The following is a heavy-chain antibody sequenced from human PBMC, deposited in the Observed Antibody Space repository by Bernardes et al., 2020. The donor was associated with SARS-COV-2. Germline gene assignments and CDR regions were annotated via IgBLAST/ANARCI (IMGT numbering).Heavy chain of an antibody. J-gene: IGHJ4*02. CDR1: GFIFSNSW. V-gene: IGHV3-74*01. CDR3: ARGPGGYLIDY. Sequence: GGSLRLSCAASGFIFSNSWMHWVRQAPGKGLVWVSHLNRDGSTIDYADSVKGRFTISRDNAKNTLYLQMNSLRVEDTAVYYCARGPGGYLIDYWGQGTLVTVYS. CDR2: LNRDGSTI. D-gene: IGHD5-12*01.